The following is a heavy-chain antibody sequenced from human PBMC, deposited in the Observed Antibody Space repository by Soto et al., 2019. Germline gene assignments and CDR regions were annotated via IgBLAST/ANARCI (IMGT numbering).Heavy chain of an antibody. CDR2: IYYSGST. CDR1: GGSISSGGYY. J-gene: IGHJ4*02. Sequence: TCTVSGGSISSGGYYWSWIRQHPGKGLEWIGYIYYSGSTYYNPSLKSRVTISVDTSKNQFSLKLSSVTAADTAVYYCARGRATREAILDYWGQGTLVTVSS. CDR3: ARGRATREAILDY. V-gene: IGHV4-31*03.